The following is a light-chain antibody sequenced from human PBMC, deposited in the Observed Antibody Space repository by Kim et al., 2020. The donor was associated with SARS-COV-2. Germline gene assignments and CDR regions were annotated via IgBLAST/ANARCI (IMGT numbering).Light chain of an antibody. CDR1: QSVSSSY. J-gene: IGKJ2*01. Sequence: EIVLTQSPGTLSLSPGEGATLSCMASQSVSSSYLAWYQQKPGQAPRLLIYGASSRPTGIPDSFSSSGSGTDCTLNISRLEPEDFAVYYCLHYGNTPDFDQWTKLEI. CDR3: LHYGNTPD. CDR2: GAS. V-gene: IGKV3-20*01.